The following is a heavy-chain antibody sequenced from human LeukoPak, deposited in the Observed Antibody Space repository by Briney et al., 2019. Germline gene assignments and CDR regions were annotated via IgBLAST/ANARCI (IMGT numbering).Heavy chain of an antibody. V-gene: IGHV3-23*01. CDR1: GFTLSSYA. CDR3: AREQRAYYYDSSGYATRAQYHDY. Sequence: QTGGSLRLSCAASGFTLSSYAMSWVRQAPGKGLEWVSLISGNAGSTYYADSVKGRFTISRDITKNTLYLQMNSLRAEDTAVYYCAREQRAYYYDSSGYATRAQYHDYWGQGTLVTVSS. D-gene: IGHD3-22*01. J-gene: IGHJ4*02. CDR2: ISGNAGST.